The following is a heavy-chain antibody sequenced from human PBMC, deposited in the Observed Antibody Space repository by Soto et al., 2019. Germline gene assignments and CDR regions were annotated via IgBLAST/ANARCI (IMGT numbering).Heavy chain of an antibody. CDR3: AKELSSSWYPLDF. CDR2: VNYGST. J-gene: IGHJ4*02. D-gene: IGHD6-13*01. Sequence: GGSLRLSCAASGFTFTTYAMTWVRQAPGKGLEWVSAVNYGSTYYADSVKGRFTISKDNSKNVLYLQMNSLRAEDTAVYYCAKELSSSWYPLDFWGQGTLVTVSS. V-gene: IGHV3-23*01. CDR1: GFTFTTYA.